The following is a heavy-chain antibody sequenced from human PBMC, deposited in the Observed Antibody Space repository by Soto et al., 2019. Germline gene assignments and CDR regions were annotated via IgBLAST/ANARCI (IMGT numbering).Heavy chain of an antibody. CDR2: IRSKANSYAT. CDR1: GFTVCGSA. J-gene: IGHJ3*02. D-gene: IGHD6-19*01. CDR3: TRHGWTERADDAFDI. V-gene: IGHV3-73*01. Sequence: GCLGLGCAACGFTVCGSAIHWVRQTSGKGLEWVGRIRSKANSYATAYAASVKGRFTISRDDSKNTAYLQMNSLKTEDTAVYYCTRHGWTERADDAFDIWGQGTMVTVSS.